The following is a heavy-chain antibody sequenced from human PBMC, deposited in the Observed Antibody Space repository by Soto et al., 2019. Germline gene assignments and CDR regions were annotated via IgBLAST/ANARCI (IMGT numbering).Heavy chain of an antibody. D-gene: IGHD3-16*02. CDR1: GYSISSGYY. CDR2: IFHSGST. Sequence: SETLSLTCTVSGYSISSGYYWGWIRQPPGKGLEWIGSIFHSGSTYYNPSLKSRVTISVDTSKNLFSLKLSSVTAADTAVYYCARDWGSYRYYYYGMDVWGQGTTVTVSS. J-gene: IGHJ6*02. CDR3: ARDWGSYRYYYYGMDV. V-gene: IGHV4-38-2*02.